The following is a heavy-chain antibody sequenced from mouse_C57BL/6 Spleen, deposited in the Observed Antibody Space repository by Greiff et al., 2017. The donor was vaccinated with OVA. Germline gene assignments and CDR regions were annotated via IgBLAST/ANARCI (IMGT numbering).Heavy chain of an antibody. J-gene: IGHJ1*03. CDR2: FYPGSGSI. D-gene: IGHD2-3*01. V-gene: IGHV1-62-2*01. Sequence: QVQLKESGAELVKPGASVKLSCKASGYTFTEYTIHWVKQRSGQGLEWIGWFYPGSGSIKYNEKFKDKATLTADKSSSTVYLELRRLTSEDSAVYFCARHEDGYSSYWYFDVWGTGTTVTVSS. CDR1: GYTFTEYT. CDR3: ARHEDGYSSYWYFDV.